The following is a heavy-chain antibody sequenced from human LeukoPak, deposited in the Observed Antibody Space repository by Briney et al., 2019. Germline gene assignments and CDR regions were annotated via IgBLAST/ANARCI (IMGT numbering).Heavy chain of an antibody. Sequence: PGGSLRLSCSASGFTFRTSWMHWVRQAPGKGLVWVSRISSDESERYYADSVKGRFTISRDNAKNTLYLQMDSLRAEDTAAYYCSRSDWFDPWGQGTPVTVSS. J-gene: IGHJ5*02. CDR3: SRSDWFDP. CDR2: ISSDESER. V-gene: IGHV3-74*01. CDR1: GFTFRTSW.